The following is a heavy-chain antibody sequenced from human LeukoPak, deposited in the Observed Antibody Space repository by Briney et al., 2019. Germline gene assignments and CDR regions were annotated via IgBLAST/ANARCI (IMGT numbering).Heavy chain of an antibody. CDR1: GYSFSSYW. V-gene: IGHV5-10-1*01. CDR3: ARHLPSTYYYDSSSYPPHEY. D-gene: IGHD3-22*01. CDR2: IDPSDSYP. Sequence: GESLKISCKCSGYSFSSYWISWVRQLPGKGVEWMGNIDPSDSYPNYSPSCQGHVTNSSDKSISTAYLQWSSLKSSDTAMYYCARHLPSTYYYDSSSYPPHEYWGQRTLVTVSS. J-gene: IGHJ4*02.